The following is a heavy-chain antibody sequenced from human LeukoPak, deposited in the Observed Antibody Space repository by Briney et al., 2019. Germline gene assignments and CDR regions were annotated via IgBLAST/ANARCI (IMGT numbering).Heavy chain of an antibody. V-gene: IGHV4-4*07. D-gene: IGHD2-15*01. Sequence: SETLSLTCTVSGGSISSYYWSWIRQPAGKGLEWIGRIYTSGSPNYNPSLKSRVTMSVDTSKNQFSLKLSSVTAADTAVYYCARLLYCSGGSCYGGSWFDPWGQGTLVTVSS. CDR3: ARLLYCSGGSCYGGSWFDP. CDR1: GGSISSYY. CDR2: IYTSGSP. J-gene: IGHJ5*02.